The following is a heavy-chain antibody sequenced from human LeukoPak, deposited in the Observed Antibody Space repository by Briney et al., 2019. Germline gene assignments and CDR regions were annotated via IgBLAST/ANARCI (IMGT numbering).Heavy chain of an antibody. Sequence: GESLKISCKGSGYRFTSYWIGWVRQMPGKGLEWMGIIYPGDSDTRYSPSFQGQVSISADKSISTAYLQWSSLKASDTAMYYCARLMGWTSVAGTGTGFDYWGQGTLVTVSS. V-gene: IGHV5-51*01. CDR1: GYRFTSYW. J-gene: IGHJ4*02. CDR3: ARLMGWTSVAGTGTGFDY. D-gene: IGHD6-19*01. CDR2: IYPGDSDT.